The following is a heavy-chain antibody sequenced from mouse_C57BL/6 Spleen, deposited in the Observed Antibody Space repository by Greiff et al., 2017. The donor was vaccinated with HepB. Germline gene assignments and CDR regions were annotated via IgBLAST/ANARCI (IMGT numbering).Heavy chain of an antibody. J-gene: IGHJ2*01. CDR2: IDPETGGT. V-gene: IGHV1-15*01. CDR3: TRGNWDNFDY. D-gene: IGHD4-1*01. Sequence: QVHVKQSGAELVRPGASVTLSCKASGYTFTDYEMHWVKQTPVHGLEWIGAIDPETGGTAYNQKFKGKAILTADKSSSTAYMELRSLTSEDSAVYYCTRGNWDNFDYWGQGTTLTVSS. CDR1: GYTFTDYE.